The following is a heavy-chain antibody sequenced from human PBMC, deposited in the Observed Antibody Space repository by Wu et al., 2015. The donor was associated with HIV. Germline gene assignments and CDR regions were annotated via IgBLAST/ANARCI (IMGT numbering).Heavy chain of an antibody. CDR3: ARVRPGPNYFDSSGSYYGDAFDI. J-gene: IGHJ3*02. Sequence: QVQLVQSGAEVRKPGASVKVSCKASGYSFTSYYIHWVRQAPGQGLEWMGIINPSVCSTNYAQRFQGRITMTRDTSTSTVYMELSSLRSEDTAVYYCARVRPGPNYFDSSGSYYGDAFDIWGQGTMVTVSS. CDR1: GYSFTSYY. V-gene: IGHV1-46*01. D-gene: IGHD3-22*01. CDR2: INPSVCST.